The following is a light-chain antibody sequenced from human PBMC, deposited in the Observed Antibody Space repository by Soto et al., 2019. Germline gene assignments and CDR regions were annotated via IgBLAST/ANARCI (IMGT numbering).Light chain of an antibody. J-gene: IGKJ1*01. CDR2: KVS. CDR3: MQGSYWPWT. V-gene: IGKV2-30*01. Sequence: DAVLTQSPLSLPVTLGQPASISCRSSQSLVYSDGNMYLNWFHQRPGQYPRRLIYKVSNRESGVPERFISSESGTDFTLEISSVEAEDVGVSYCMQGSYWPWTLGQGTKVEIK. CDR1: QSLVYSDGNMY.